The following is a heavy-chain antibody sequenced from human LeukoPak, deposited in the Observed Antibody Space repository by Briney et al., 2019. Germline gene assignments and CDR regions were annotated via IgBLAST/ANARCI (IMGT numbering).Heavy chain of an antibody. CDR1: GFTVSSNY. CDR3: AREVFPYGYYFDY. Sequence: PGGSLRLSCAASGFTVSSNYMSWVRQAPGKGLEWVSVIYSGGSTYYADSVKGRFTISRDNSKNTLYLQMNSLRAEDTAVYYCAREVFPYGYYFDYWGQGTLVTVSS. V-gene: IGHV3-53*01. CDR2: IYSGGST. D-gene: IGHD5-24*01. J-gene: IGHJ4*02.